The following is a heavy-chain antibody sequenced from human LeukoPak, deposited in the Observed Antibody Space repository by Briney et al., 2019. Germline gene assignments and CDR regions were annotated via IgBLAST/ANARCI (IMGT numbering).Heavy chain of an antibody. CDR3: ARAPGYRSFLDY. Sequence: GGSLRLSCTASGFTFSNYWMTWVRQAPGKGLEWVSSVSTSSIYIYYADSLKGRFTISRDNAKNSLYLQMNSLRAEDTAVYYCARAPGYRSFLDYWGQGTLVIVSS. CDR1: GFTFSNYW. CDR2: VSTSSIYI. D-gene: IGHD6-13*01. J-gene: IGHJ4*02. V-gene: IGHV3-21*01.